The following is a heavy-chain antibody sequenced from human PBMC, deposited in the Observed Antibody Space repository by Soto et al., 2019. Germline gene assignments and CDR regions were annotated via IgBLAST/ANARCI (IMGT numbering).Heavy chain of an antibody. V-gene: IGHV1-18*01. J-gene: IGHJ5*01. CDR2: ISVFNGYA. CDR1: GYSFHNSG. CDR3: SKNGTTWFAS. Sequence: QVQLVQSGPELKKPGASVKVSCKTSGYSFHNSGISWVRQAPGQGLEWMGWISVFNGYAHSAQKFQGRVIMTADTFTITAYMELRGLRSDDTAMYYCSKNGTTWFASWGQGTPVTVSS. D-gene: IGHD1-1*01.